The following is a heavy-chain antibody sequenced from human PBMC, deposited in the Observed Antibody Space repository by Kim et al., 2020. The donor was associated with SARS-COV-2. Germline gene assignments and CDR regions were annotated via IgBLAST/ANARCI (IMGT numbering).Heavy chain of an antibody. Sequence: ASVKVSCKASGYTFTSYDINWVRQATGQGLEWMGWMNPNSGNTGCTQKFQGRVTMTRNTSISTAYMKLSSLRSEDTAVYYCARVPHYYSGSGSSFFDIWGQGTMVTVSS. D-gene: IGHD3-10*01. J-gene: IGHJ3*02. V-gene: IGHV1-8*01. CDR3: ARVPHYYSGSGSSFFDI. CDR2: MNPNSGNT. CDR1: GYTFTSYD.